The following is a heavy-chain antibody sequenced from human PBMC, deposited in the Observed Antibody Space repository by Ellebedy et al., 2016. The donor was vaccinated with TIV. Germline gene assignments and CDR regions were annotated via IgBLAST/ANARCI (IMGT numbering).Heavy chain of an antibody. CDR1: GFTVSSNY. V-gene: IGHV3-66*01. CDR2: IYSGGST. Sequence: GESLKISCAASGFTVSSNYMSWVRQAPGKGLEWVSVIYSGGSTYYADSVKGRFTISRDNSKNTLYLQMNSLRAEDTAVYYCARTLPGYSSSWTYYFDYWGQGTLVTVSS. D-gene: IGHD6-13*01. CDR3: ARTLPGYSSSWTYYFDY. J-gene: IGHJ4*02.